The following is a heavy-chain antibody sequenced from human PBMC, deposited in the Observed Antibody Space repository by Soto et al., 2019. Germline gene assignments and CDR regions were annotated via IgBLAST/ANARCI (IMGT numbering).Heavy chain of an antibody. Sequence: GGSLRLSCVASGFTFSSHALHWVRQAPGKGLEWVTHMVSDGSKIYYSDSVKGRFTISRDNAKNSLYLQMNSLRAEDTAVYSCAFAEESRYYYYGMDVWGQGTTVTVSS. J-gene: IGHJ6*02. CDR2: MVSDGSKI. CDR3: AFAEESRYYYYGMDV. V-gene: IGHV3-30*02. CDR1: GFTFSSHA.